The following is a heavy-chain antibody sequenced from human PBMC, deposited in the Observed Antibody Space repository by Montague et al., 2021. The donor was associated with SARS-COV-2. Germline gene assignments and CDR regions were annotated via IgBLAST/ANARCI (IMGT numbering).Heavy chain of an antibody. CDR2: IYYSGST. D-gene: IGHD2-2*01. CDR1: GGSISSGGYY. J-gene: IGHJ4*02. Sequence: TLSLTCTVSGGSISSGGYYWSWIRQHPGKGLEWIGYIYYSGSTXYNPSLKSRVTISVDTSKNQFSLKLSSVTAADTAVYYCARTPAAYVVVVPAARGHFDYWGQGTLVTVSS. V-gene: IGHV4-31*03. CDR3: ARTPAAYVVVVPAARGHFDY.